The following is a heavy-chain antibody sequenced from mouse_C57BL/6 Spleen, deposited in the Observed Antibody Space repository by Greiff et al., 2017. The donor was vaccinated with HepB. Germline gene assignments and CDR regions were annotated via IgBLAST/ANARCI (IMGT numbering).Heavy chain of an antibody. Sequence: QVQLKQSGPELVKPGASVKISCKASGYAFSSSWMNWVKQRPGKGLEWIGRINPGDGDTNYNGKFKGKATLTADKSSSTAYMQLSSLTSEDAAVYFCAREDWDAMDYWGQGTSVTVSS. CDR3: AREDWDAMDY. V-gene: IGHV1-82*01. D-gene: IGHD4-1*01. J-gene: IGHJ4*01. CDR1: GYAFSSSW. CDR2: INPGDGDT.